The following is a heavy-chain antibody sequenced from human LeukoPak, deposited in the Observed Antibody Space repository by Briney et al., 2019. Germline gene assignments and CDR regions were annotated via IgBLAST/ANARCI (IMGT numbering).Heavy chain of an antibody. Sequence: ASVKVSCKVSGYTLTELSMHWVRQAPGKGLEWMGGFDPEDGETIYAQKFQGRVTMTEDTSTDTAYMELSSLRSEDTAVYYCAKGSVGYFDWFGYYFDYWGQGTLVTVSS. D-gene: IGHD3-9*01. CDR3: AKGSVGYFDWFGYYFDY. CDR1: GYTLTELS. V-gene: IGHV1-24*01. J-gene: IGHJ4*02. CDR2: FDPEDGET.